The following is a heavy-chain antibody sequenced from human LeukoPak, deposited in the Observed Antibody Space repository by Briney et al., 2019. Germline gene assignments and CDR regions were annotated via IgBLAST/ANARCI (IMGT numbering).Heavy chain of an antibody. V-gene: IGHV5-51*01. Sequence: GESLKISCKGSGYSFTSYWIGWVRQMPGKGLEWMGIIYPGDSDTKYSPSFQGQVTNSADKSISTAYLQWSSLKASDTAMYYCASRIAVAGRDWFDPWGQGTLVTVSS. CDR1: GYSFTSYW. J-gene: IGHJ5*02. D-gene: IGHD6-19*01. CDR2: IYPGDSDT. CDR3: ASRIAVAGRDWFDP.